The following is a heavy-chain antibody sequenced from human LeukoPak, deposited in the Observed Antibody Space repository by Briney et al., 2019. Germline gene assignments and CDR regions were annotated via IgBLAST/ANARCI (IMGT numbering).Heavy chain of an antibody. V-gene: IGHV4-59*08. CDR2: IYYSGST. J-gene: IGHJ4*02. Sequence: SETLSLTCTVSGGSIGSYYWSWIRQPPGKGLEWIGYIYYSGSTNYNPSLKSRVTISVDTSKNQFSLKLSSVTAADTAVYYCARHAGSGSGYEYYFDYWGQGTLVTVSS. CDR3: ARHAGSGSGYEYYFDY. D-gene: IGHD3-22*01. CDR1: GGSIGSYY.